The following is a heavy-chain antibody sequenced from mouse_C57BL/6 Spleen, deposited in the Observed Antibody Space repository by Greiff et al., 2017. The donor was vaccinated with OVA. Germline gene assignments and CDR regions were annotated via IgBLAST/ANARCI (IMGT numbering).Heavy chain of an antibody. CDR2: ISYDGSN. D-gene: IGHD1-1*01. Sequence: EVKLVESGPGLVKPSQSLSLTCSVTGYSITSGYYWNWIRQFPGNKLEWMGYISYDGSNNYNPSLKNRISITRDTSKNQFFLKLNSVTTEDTATYYCAREGTTPFDYWGQGTTLTVSS. CDR3: AREGTTPFDY. V-gene: IGHV3-6*01. J-gene: IGHJ2*01. CDR1: GYSITSGYY.